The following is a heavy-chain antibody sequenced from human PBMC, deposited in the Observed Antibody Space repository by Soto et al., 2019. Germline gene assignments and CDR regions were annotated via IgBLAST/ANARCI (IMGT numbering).Heavy chain of an antibody. J-gene: IGHJ1*01. D-gene: IGHD4-17*01. V-gene: IGHV3-7*01. CDR1: GFTFSSYW. CDR3: ARESVKTGYFQY. CDR2: IKQDGSEK. Sequence: EVQLVESGGGLVQPGGSLRLSCAASGFTFSSYWMSWVRQAPGKGLEWVANIKQDGSEKYYVDSVKGRFTISRDNAKNALYLERNSRRGEEMAEYYCARESVKTGYFQYWGQDTLLSVSS.